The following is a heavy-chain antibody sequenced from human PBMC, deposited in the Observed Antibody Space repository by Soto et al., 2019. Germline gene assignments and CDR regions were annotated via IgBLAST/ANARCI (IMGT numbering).Heavy chain of an antibody. V-gene: IGHV4-59*01. D-gene: IGHD5-12*01. J-gene: IGHJ6*03. Sequence: ASETLSLTCTFSGCSISSYYWSWIRQPPGKGLEWIGYIYYSGSTNYNPSLKSRVTISVDTSKNQFSLKLSSVTAADTAVYYCARVNSGYVQYYYYYMDVWGKGTTVTVSS. CDR2: IYYSGST. CDR1: GCSISSYY. CDR3: ARVNSGYVQYYYYYMDV.